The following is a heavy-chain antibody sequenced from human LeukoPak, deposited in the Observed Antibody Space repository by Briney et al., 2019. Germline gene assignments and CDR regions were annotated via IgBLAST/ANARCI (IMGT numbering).Heavy chain of an antibody. CDR2: ITSSSSYT. CDR3: ASQSYARFDP. D-gene: IGHD3-16*01. CDR1: GFTFSTYN. Sequence: PGGSLRLSCAASGFTFSTYNMNWVRQAPGKGLEWVSSITSSSSYTFYADSVKGRFTISRDNAKSSLYLQMNSLRAEDTAIYYCASQSYARFDPWGQGTLVTVSS. V-gene: IGHV3-21*01. J-gene: IGHJ5*02.